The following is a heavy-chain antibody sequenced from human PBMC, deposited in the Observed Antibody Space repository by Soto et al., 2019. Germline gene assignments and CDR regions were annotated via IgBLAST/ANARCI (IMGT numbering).Heavy chain of an antibody. D-gene: IGHD6-6*01. V-gene: IGHV3-23*01. CDR3: ASKMVIIAARLFPTPYYFDY. J-gene: IGHJ4*02. CDR2: ISGSGGST. CDR1: GFTFSSYA. Sequence: GGSLRLSCAASGFTFSSYAMSWVRQAPGKGLEWVSAISGSGGSTYYADSVKGRFTISRDNSKNTLYLQMNSLRAEDTAVYYCASKMVIIAARLFPTPYYFDYWGQGTLVTVSS.